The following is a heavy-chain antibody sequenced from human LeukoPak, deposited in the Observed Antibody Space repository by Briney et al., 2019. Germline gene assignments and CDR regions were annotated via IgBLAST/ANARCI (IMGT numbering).Heavy chain of an antibody. J-gene: IGHJ4*02. Sequence: PGGSLRLSCAASGFAFSSYAMNWVRQAPGQXLEWVSAISGTGGVTYYADPVKGRFTISRDKNTLYLQMNSLRVEDTAVYYCATRGPDSSGYHDSYWGQGTLVTVSS. V-gene: IGHV3-23*01. CDR3: ATRGPDSSGYHDSY. CDR2: ISGTGGVT. D-gene: IGHD3-22*01. CDR1: GFAFSSYA.